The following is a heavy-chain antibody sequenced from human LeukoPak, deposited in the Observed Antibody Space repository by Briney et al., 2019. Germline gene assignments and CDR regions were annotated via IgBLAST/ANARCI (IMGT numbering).Heavy chain of an antibody. CDR1: GFTFNSYS. D-gene: IGHD3-22*01. CDR2: ISSSSTYI. CDR3: VRDQGITMIPLGAFDI. J-gene: IGHJ3*02. Sequence: PGGSLRLSCAASGFTFNSYSMNWVRQAPGKGLEWVSSISSSSTYIYYADSLKGRFTISRDNAKNSLYLQIHRQRDEDTAVYYCVRDQGITMIPLGAFDIWGQGTMVTVSS. V-gene: IGHV3-21*01.